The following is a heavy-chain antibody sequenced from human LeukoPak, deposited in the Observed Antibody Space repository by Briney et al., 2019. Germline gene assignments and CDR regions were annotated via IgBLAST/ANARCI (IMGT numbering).Heavy chain of an antibody. V-gene: IGHV3-23*01. CDR1: GFTFSSYW. CDR3: ARDAERIRATDGFDI. D-gene: IGHD3-10*01. CDR2: ISGSGGST. J-gene: IGHJ3*02. Sequence: GGSLRLSCAASGFTFSSYWMSWVRQAPGKGLEWVSAISGSGGSTYYADSVKGRFTISRDSSTNTLYLQMNSQRAEDTAVYYCARDAERIRATDGFDIWGQGTMVTVSS.